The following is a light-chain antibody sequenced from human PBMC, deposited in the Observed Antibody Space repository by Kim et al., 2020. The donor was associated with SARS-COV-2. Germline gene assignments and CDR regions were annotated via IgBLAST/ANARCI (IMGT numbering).Light chain of an antibody. CDR3: QQYYTTPLT. J-gene: IGKJ4*01. CDR1: QTVLLSSNNKNY. Sequence: DIVMTQSPDSLAVSLGERATINCESSQTVLLSSNNKNYLAWYQQKPGQPPKLLIYWASTRESGVPDRFSGSGSGTHFTLTISSLQAEDVAIYYCQQYYTTPLTFGGGTKVDIK. V-gene: IGKV4-1*01. CDR2: WAS.